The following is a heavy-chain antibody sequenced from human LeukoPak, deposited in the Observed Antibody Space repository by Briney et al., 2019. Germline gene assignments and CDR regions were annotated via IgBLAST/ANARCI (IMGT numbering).Heavy chain of an antibody. V-gene: IGHV3-48*04. Sequence: GGSLRLSCAASGFTFSSYWMSWVRQAPGKGLEWVSSISRSGSTKYYADSVKGRFTISRDNAKNSLFLQMNSLRAEDTAVYYCARVLRYCSGGNCYSGGLGYMDVWGKGTTVTISS. CDR1: GFTFSSYW. J-gene: IGHJ6*03. CDR2: ISRSGSTK. CDR3: ARVLRYCSGGNCYSGGLGYMDV. D-gene: IGHD2-15*01.